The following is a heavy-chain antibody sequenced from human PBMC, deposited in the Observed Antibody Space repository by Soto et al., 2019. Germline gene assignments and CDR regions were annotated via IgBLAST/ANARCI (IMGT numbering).Heavy chain of an antibody. CDR1: GFTIGTNY. CDR3: VRGGWTAWFDP. J-gene: IGHJ5*02. V-gene: IGHV3-53*01. Sequence: GGSLRLSCSASGFTIGTNYMSWVRQAPGKGLEWVSVIYGGGSTYYAESVRGRFTMSRDNSKNTVSLQMNSLTGADTAVYFCVRGGWTAWFDPWGQGTLVTVSS. D-gene: IGHD2-15*01. CDR2: IYGGGST.